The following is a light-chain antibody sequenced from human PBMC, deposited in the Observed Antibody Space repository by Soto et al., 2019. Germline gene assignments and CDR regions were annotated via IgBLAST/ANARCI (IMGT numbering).Light chain of an antibody. V-gene: IGKV3-15*01. CDR2: DAS. CDR3: QQYNNWPQT. J-gene: IGKJ1*01. Sequence: MVITQSPATRSLSPGERATLXCRASQDISSNLAWYQQKLGQAPRLLIYDASTRATGIPARFSGSGSGTEFTLTISSLQSEDFAVYYCQQYNNWPQTFGQGTKVDIK. CDR1: QDISSN.